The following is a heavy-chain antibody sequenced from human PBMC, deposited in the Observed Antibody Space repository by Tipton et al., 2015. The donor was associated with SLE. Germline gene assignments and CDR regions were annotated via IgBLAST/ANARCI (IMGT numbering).Heavy chain of an antibody. D-gene: IGHD5-24*01. CDR3: ARDPMATMKAFDI. J-gene: IGHJ3*02. CDR2: IYSGGST. CDR1: GFTFSDYY. Sequence: GSLRLSCAASGFTFSDYYMSWIRQAPGKGLEWVSVIYSGGSTYYADSVKGRFTISRDNSKNTLYLQMNSLRAEDTAVYYCARDPMATMKAFDIWGQGTMVTVSS. V-gene: IGHV3-53*05.